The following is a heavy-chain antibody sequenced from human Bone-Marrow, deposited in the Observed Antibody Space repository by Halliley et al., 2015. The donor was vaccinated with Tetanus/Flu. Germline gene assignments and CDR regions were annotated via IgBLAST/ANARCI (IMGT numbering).Heavy chain of an antibody. Sequence: SLRLSCAVSGASISSNNWWIWVRQPPGKGLEWIGEIYHSGRTNYTPSLRSRISVSLDKSKIQFSLKLTSVTAADTAVYFCAGLSDSGDYFDYWGQGILVTVSS. V-gene: IGHV4-4*01. CDR2: IYHSGRT. D-gene: IGHD4-17*01. CDR3: AGLSDSGDYFDY. J-gene: IGHJ4*02. CDR1: GASISSNNW.